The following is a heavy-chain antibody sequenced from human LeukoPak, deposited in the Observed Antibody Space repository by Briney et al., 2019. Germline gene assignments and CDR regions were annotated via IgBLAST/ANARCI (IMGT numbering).Heavy chain of an antibody. CDR2: ISGSGGNT. J-gene: IGHJ4*02. D-gene: IGHD5-18*01. CDR1: GFTFSSYA. CDR3: AKARSGFTYGFDY. Sequence: GGSLRLSCAASGFTFSSYAMSWVRQAPGKGLEWVSTISGSGGNTYYADSVKGRFTISRDNSKNTLFLQMYSLRAEDTAVYYCAKARSGFTYGFDYWGQGTLVTVSS. V-gene: IGHV3-23*01.